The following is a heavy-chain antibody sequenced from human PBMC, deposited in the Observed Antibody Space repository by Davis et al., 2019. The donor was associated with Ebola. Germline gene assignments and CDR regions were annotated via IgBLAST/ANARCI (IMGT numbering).Heavy chain of an antibody. V-gene: IGHV3-7*01. J-gene: IGHJ4*02. Sequence: GGSLRLSCAASGFSFSSYWMSWVRQAPGKGLEWVANIKQDGSEKYYVDSVEGRFTITRDNAKTSLYLQMNSLRGEDTAVYYWARGPTTGNAFTYWGQGTLVTVSS. CDR3: ARGPTTGNAFTY. CDR1: GFSFSSYW. D-gene: IGHD4-23*01. CDR2: IKQDGSEK.